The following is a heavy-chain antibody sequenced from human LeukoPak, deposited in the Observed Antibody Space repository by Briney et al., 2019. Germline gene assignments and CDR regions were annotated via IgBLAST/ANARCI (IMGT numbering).Heavy chain of an antibody. J-gene: IGHJ3*02. CDR3: ARGLEELDI. CDR1: GGSFSSSY. Sequence: SETLSLTCSVSGGSFSSSYWNWIRQTPGKGLEWIGYIFYSGSTNYIPPLKSRVTISIHTSKNQFSLKLSSVTAADTGVYYCARGLEELDIWGQGTMVTVSS. V-gene: IGHV4-59*01. CDR2: IFYSGST.